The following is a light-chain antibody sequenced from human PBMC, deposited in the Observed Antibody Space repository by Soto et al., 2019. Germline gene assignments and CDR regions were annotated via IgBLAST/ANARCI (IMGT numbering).Light chain of an antibody. V-gene: IGKV1-5*01. CDR2: GAS. Sequence: DTQMTQSPSIVSASVGDRVTITCRASQNIRNWLAWYQQNPGKAPKVLIYGASNLESGVPSRFSGSGSGTEFTLTISSLQPDDFATYYCQQYDGHFGQGTKVEIK. CDR1: QNIRNW. J-gene: IGKJ2*01. CDR3: QQYDGH.